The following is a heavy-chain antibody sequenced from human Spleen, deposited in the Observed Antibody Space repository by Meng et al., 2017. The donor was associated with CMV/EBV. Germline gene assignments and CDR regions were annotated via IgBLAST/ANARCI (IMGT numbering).Heavy chain of an antibody. V-gene: IGHV1-69*04. CDR3: ARDWLGAFDI. Sequence: SVKVSCKASGGTLSSYTVSWVRQAPGQGLEWMGRILPILGIVNYPQKFQGRVTITADKSTSTAYMELSSLRSEDTAVYYCARDWLGAFDIWGQGTMVTVSS. J-gene: IGHJ3*02. CDR2: ILPILGIV. D-gene: IGHD3-9*01. CDR1: GGTLSSYT.